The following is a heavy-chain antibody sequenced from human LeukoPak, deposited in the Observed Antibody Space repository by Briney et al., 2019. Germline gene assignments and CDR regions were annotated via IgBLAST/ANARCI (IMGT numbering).Heavy chain of an antibody. CDR2: IGKSGHT. Sequence: GGSLRLSCAASGFTFSSYDMHWVRQVTGKGLEWVSGIGKSGHTYYAGSVKGRFTISRENAKNSLYLQMNDLRAEDTAVYYCARDSAVGATCFDYWGQGTLVTVSS. CDR3: ARDSAVGATCFDY. D-gene: IGHD1-26*01. CDR1: GFTFSSYD. J-gene: IGHJ4*02. V-gene: IGHV3-13*01.